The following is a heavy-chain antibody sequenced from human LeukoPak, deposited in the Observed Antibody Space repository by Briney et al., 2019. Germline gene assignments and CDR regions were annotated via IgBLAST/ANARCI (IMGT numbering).Heavy chain of an antibody. CDR2: VVVGSGNT. CDR3: AADPQLGATSGSGF. CDR1: GFAFVNSL. Sequence: SVKVSCKASGFAFVNSLVHWVRQTRGQGLEWIGWVVVGSGNTNYAQKFQERVTITRDRSTSTAYMELNSLTSEDTAIYYCAADPQLGATSGSGFWGQGSLVTVSS. D-gene: IGHD1-26*01. V-gene: IGHV1-58*01. J-gene: IGHJ4*02.